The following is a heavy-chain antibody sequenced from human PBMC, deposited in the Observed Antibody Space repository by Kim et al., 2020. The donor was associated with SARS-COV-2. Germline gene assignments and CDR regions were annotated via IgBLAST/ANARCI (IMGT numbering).Heavy chain of an antibody. D-gene: IGHD6-13*01. CDR2: IKQDGSEK. V-gene: IGHV3-7*03. CDR3: ARVGGIAAAIWFDP. CDR1: GFTFSSYW. Sequence: GGSLRLSCAASGFTFSSYWMSWVRQAPGKGLEWVANIKQDGSEKYYVDSVKGRFTISRDNAKNSLYLQMNSLRAEDTAVYYCARVGGIAAAIWFDPWGQGPLVTVSS. J-gene: IGHJ5*02.